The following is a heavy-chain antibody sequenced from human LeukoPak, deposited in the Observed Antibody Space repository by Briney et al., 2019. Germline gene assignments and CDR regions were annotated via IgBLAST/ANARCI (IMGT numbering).Heavy chain of an antibody. Sequence: GGSLRLSCAASGLTFSSYWMSWVRQAPGKGLEWVANIKKDGSEKYYVDSVKGRFTISRDNAKNSLYLQMNSLRAEDTAVYYCARVSDYYDSSGYYYFDYWGQGTLVTVSS. CDR1: GLTFSSYW. J-gene: IGHJ4*02. V-gene: IGHV3-7*01. D-gene: IGHD3-22*01. CDR3: ARVSDYYDSSGYYYFDY. CDR2: IKKDGSEK.